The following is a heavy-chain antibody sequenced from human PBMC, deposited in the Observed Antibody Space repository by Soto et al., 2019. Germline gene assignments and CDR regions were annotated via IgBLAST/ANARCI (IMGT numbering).Heavy chain of an antibody. D-gene: IGHD2-2*02. Sequence: ASVKVSCKTCGSVFTVYYGHWLREAPGQGLEWMGWINPNSGGTNYAQKFQGRVTVTRDTPTSTAYMELSRLTSDDTAVYYCARSLTEGYCTITGCYTRPLYGMDVWGQGTTVTVSS. V-gene: IGHV1-2*02. CDR2: INPNSGGT. CDR1: GSVFTVYY. CDR3: ARSLTEGYCTITGCYTRPLYGMDV. J-gene: IGHJ6*02.